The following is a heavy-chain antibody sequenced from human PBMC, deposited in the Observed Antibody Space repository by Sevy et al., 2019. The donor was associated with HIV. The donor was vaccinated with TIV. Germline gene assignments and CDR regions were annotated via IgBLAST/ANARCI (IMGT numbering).Heavy chain of an antibody. CDR2: IWYDGSNK. CDR3: ARAEGRRYFDPSGWFDP. D-gene: IGHD3-9*01. CDR1: GFNLRNYG. Sequence: GGSLRLSCAASGFNLRNYGMHWVRQAPGKGLEWVAVIWYDGSNKYYGDSLKGRFTISRANSKNTVYLQMNSLRAEDTALYYCARAEGRRYFDPSGWFDPWGQGTLVTVSS. J-gene: IGHJ5*02. V-gene: IGHV3-33*01.